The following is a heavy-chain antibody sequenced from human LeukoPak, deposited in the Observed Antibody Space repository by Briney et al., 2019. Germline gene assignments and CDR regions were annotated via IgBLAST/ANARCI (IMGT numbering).Heavy chain of an antibody. CDR2: IVVGSGNT. Sequence: GTSVKVSCKASGFTFTSSAMQWVRQARGQLLEWIGWIVVGSGNTNYAQKFQERVTITRDMSTSTAYMELSSLRSEDTAVYYCAAPMDGDTAMVMSGMDVWGQGTTVTVSS. J-gene: IGHJ6*02. V-gene: IGHV1-58*02. CDR3: AAPMDGDTAMVMSGMDV. CDR1: GFTFTSSA. D-gene: IGHD5-18*01.